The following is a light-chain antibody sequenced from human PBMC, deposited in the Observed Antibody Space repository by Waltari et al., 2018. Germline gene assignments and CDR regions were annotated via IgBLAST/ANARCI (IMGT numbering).Light chain of an antibody. Sequence: SYVLTQPPSVSVAPGQTARITCGGNDIGSKSVHWYQQKPGQAPVLVIFYYSDRPSGIPERFSGSNSGNTATLSISRVEAGDEAGYYCQVWASSTDHHAVFGGGTQLTVL. CDR3: QVWASSTDHHAV. CDR2: YYS. CDR1: DIGSKS. J-gene: IGLJ7*01. V-gene: IGLV3-21*04.